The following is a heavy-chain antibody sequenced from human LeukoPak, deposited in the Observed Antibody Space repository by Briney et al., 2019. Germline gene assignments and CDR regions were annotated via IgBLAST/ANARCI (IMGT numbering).Heavy chain of an antibody. Sequence: SETLSLTCAVSGGSTSSYYWSWIRQPPGKGLEWIGYIYYSGSTNYNPSIKSRVTISVDTSKNQFSLKLSSVTAADTAVYYCAGTYYYDSGGYHYFDYWGQGSLVTVSS. CDR2: IYYSGST. D-gene: IGHD3-22*01. V-gene: IGHV4-59*01. J-gene: IGHJ4*02. CDR1: GGSTSSYY. CDR3: AGTYYYDSGGYHYFDY.